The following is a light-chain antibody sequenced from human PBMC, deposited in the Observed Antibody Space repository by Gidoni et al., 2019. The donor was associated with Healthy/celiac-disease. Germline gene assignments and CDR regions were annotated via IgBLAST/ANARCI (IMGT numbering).Light chain of an antibody. CDR2: DDS. Sequence: SYVLTQPPSVSVDPGQTARITWGGNNIGSKSVHRYQQKTGKAPVLVVYDDSDRPSGIPERFLGSNSGNTATLTFCRVEAGDEADYYCQVWDSSSDHVVFGGGTKLTVL. V-gene: IGLV3-21*02. J-gene: IGLJ2*01. CDR3: QVWDSSSDHVV. CDR1: NIGSKS.